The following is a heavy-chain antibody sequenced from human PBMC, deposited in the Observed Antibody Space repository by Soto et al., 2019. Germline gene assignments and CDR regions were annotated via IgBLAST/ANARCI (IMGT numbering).Heavy chain of an antibody. D-gene: IGHD7-27*01. CDR2: VFHTGDT. J-gene: IGHJ4*02. V-gene: IGHV4-4*02. CDR1: VDSISSSVW. CDR3: ARKAWVRFDY. Sequence: SYTLSLTCSVSVDSISSSVWWTLVRQPPGKGLEWIGEVFHTGDTYFNPSLRSRVAMSVDKSTNEFSLKVTSVTAADTAIYYCARKAWVRFDYWGQGALVT.